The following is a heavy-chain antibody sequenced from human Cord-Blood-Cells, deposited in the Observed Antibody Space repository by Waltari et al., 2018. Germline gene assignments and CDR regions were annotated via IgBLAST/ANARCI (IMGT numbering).Heavy chain of an antibody. V-gene: IGHV4-34*01. CDR3: ARGRDYGDYY. J-gene: IGHJ4*02. CDR1: GGSFSGYY. Sequence: QVQLQQWGAGLLKPSETLSLTCAVYGGSFSGYYWSWIRQPPGKGLEWSGEINHSGSTNYNPSLKSRVTISVDTSKNQFSLKLSSVTAADTAVYYCARGRDYGDYYWGQGTLVTVSS. CDR2: INHSGST. D-gene: IGHD4-17*01.